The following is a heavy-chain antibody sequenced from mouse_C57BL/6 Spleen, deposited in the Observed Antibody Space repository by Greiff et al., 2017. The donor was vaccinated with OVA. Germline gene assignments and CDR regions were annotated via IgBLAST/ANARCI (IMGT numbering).Heavy chain of an antibody. D-gene: IGHD1-1*01. V-gene: IGHV1-80*01. CDR2: IYPGDGDT. CDR3: ARSYDYYGDY. Sequence: QVQLQQSGAELVQPGASVKISCKASGYAFSSYWMNWVKQRPGKGLEWIGQIYPGDGDTNSNGKFKGKATLTADKSSSTAYMQLSSLTSEDSAVYFCARSYDYYGDYWGQGTTLTVSS. CDR1: GYAFSSYW. J-gene: IGHJ2*01.